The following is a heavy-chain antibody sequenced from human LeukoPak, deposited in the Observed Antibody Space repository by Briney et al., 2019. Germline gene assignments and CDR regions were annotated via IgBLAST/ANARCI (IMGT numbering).Heavy chain of an antibody. CDR1: GFSFSSYS. Sequence: GGSLRLSCAASGFSFSSYSMNWVRQAPGKGLEWVSSIDSSSNYIFYADSVKGRFTISRDNAKNSLDLHMNSLRDEDTAIYYCTKAGVVGAKAGFDNWGQGTLVTVSS. D-gene: IGHD1-26*01. V-gene: IGHV3-21*01. J-gene: IGHJ4*02. CDR2: IDSSSNYI. CDR3: TKAGVVGAKAGFDN.